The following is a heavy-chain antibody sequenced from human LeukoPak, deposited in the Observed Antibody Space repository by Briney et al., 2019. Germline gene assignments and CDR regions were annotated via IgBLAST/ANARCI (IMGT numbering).Heavy chain of an antibody. CDR2: ISYDESNK. D-gene: IGHD2-2*01. CDR1: GFTFSSYA. Sequence: PGRSLRLSCAASGFTFSSYAMHWVRQAPGKGLEWVAVISYDESNKYYADSVKGRFTISRDNSKNTLYLQMNSLRAEDTAVYYCAREQVPAAMLNWCDPWGQGTLVTVSS. CDR3: AREQVPAAMLNWCDP. V-gene: IGHV3-30-3*01. J-gene: IGHJ5*02.